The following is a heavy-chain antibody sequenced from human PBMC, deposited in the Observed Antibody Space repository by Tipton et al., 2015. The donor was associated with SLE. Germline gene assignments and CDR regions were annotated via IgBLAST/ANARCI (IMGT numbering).Heavy chain of an antibody. J-gene: IGHJ6*03. Sequence: LRLSCAVYGGSFSGYYRSWIRQPPGKGLEWIGEINHSGSTNHNPSLKSRVTISVDTSKNQFSLKLSSVTAADTAVYYCARGLNYYDSSGYYPFYYMDVWGKGTTVTVSS. V-gene: IGHV4-34*01. CDR1: GGSFSGYY. CDR3: ARGLNYYDSSGYYPFYYMDV. D-gene: IGHD3-22*01. CDR2: INHSGST.